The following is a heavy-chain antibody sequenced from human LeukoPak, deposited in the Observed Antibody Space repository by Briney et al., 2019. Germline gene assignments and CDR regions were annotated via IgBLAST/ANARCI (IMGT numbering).Heavy chain of an antibody. CDR3: AREGFYDYWSNSYTGNWLDP. D-gene: IGHD3-3*01. V-gene: IGHV1-18*01. Sequence: ASVRVSCKASGYTFTTAGISWVRQAPGRGLEWMGWISASNGATKYSQKFQGRITMTTDTMTTAHMELRSLRSDDTAIYYCAREGFYDYWSNSYTGNWLDPWGQGTPVTVSS. CDR1: GYTFTTAG. J-gene: IGHJ5*02. CDR2: ISASNGAT.